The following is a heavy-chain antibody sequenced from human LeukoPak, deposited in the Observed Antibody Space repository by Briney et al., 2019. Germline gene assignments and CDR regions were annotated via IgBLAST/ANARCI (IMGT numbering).Heavy chain of an antibody. Sequence: SETLSLTCTVSGGSISGSISSSTSYWGWIRQPPGKGLEGIGNIYYSGGTYYNPSLKSRVTISVDTSKNQFSLKLNSVTAADTAVYYCVTSFWSAYYFDYWGQGILVTVSS. D-gene: IGHD3-3*01. V-gene: IGHV4-39*01. CDR1: GGSISGSISSSTSY. CDR3: VTSFWSAYYFDY. J-gene: IGHJ4*02. CDR2: IYYSGGT.